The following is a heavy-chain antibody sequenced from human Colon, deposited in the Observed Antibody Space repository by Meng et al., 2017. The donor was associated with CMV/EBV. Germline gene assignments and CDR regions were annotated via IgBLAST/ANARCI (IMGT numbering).Heavy chain of an antibody. CDR1: GESSIGYY. CDR3: ARATKSSCWEVLDY. D-gene: IGHD2-2*01. CDR2: SYYTGST. V-gene: IGHV4-34*01. J-gene: IGHJ4*01. Sequence: VHLPQWGAVLLKPSDPLSLTFAVYGESSIGYYWTWFRQPQGRGLEWIGESYYTGSTNYSPSLKSRVTISLDTSKNQFSLKLNSVTAADTAVYYCARATKSSCWEVLDYWGHGTLVTVSS.